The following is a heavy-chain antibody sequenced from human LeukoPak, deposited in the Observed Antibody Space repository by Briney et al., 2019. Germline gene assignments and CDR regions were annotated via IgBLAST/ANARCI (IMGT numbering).Heavy chain of an antibody. J-gene: IGHJ4*02. CDR1: GFSFSGHW. D-gene: IGHD6-6*01. CDR3: ARGPNSNWSGLDF. Sequence: GGSLRLSCTASGFSFSGHWMHWARQLPGKGLVWVSRISPTGSTTSYADSVKGRFTVSRDNAKNTLHLQVNNLRAEDTAVYYCARGPNSNWSGLDFWGQGTLLTVSS. CDR2: ISPTGSTT. V-gene: IGHV3-74*01.